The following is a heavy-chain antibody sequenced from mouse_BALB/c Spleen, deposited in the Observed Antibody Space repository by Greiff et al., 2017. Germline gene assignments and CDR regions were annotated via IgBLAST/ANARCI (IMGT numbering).Heavy chain of an antibody. Sequence: QVQLQQSGPELVRPGASVKMSCKASGYTFTSYWMHWVKQRPGQGLEWIGMIDPSNSETRLNQKFKDKATLNVDKSSNTAYMQLSSLTSEDSAVYYCARTKSSYYYGSSYGGFDYWGQGTTLTVSS. J-gene: IGHJ2*01. CDR3: ARTKSSYYYGSSYGGFDY. CDR1: GYTFTSYW. V-gene: IGHV1S127*01. D-gene: IGHD1-1*01. CDR2: IDPSNSET.